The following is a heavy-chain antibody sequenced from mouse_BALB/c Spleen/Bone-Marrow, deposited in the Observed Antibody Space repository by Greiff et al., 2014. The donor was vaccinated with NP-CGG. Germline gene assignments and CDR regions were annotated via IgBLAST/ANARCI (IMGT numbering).Heavy chain of an antibody. Sequence: DVKLQESGGGLVQPGGSLKLSCAASGFDFSRYWMSWVRQAPGKGLEWIGEINPDSRTINYSPSLKDKFIISRDNAKNTLYLRLNKVRSEDTALYYCARSDYYGYLNYWGQGTTLTVSS. CDR1: GFDFSRYW. CDR3: ARSDYYGYLNY. D-gene: IGHD1-1*01. V-gene: IGHV4-1*02. J-gene: IGHJ2*01. CDR2: INPDSRTI.